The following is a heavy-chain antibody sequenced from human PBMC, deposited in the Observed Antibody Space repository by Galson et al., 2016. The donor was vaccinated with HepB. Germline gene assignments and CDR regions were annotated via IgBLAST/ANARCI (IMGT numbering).Heavy chain of an antibody. V-gene: IGHV4-39*02. CDR1: GDSISRSYF. CDR3: TRERWPADY. Sequence: SETLSLTCTVSGDSISRSYFWGWIRQPPGKGLEWIGNIYYTGSTYYNPSLKSRVTISADTSKNQFPLPLRSVTAADTAVYYCTRERWPADYWGQGTLVAVSS. D-gene: IGHD6-13*01. CDR2: IYYTGST. J-gene: IGHJ4*02.